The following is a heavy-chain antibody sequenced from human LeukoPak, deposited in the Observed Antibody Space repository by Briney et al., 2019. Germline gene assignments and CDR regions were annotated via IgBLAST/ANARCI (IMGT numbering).Heavy chain of an antibody. D-gene: IGHD6-19*01. CDR1: GFTVSSNY. Sequence: GGSLRLSCAASGFTVSSNYMSWVRQAPGKGLEWVSGINWNGGSTGYADSVKGRFTISRDNAKNSLYLQMNSLRAEDTALYHCARDRDSSGWNVIDYWGQGTLVTVSS. CDR2: INWNGGST. V-gene: IGHV3-20*01. J-gene: IGHJ4*02. CDR3: ARDRDSSGWNVIDY.